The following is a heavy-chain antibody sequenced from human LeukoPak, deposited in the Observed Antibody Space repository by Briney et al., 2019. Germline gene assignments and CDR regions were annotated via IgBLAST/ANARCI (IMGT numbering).Heavy chain of an antibody. CDR2: IYYSGST. D-gene: IGHD3-22*01. CDR1: GGSFSGYY. J-gene: IGHJ4*02. CDR3: ASSYDSSGYYGFDY. Sequence: SVTLSLTCAVYGGSFSGYYWSWIRQPPGKGLEWIGYIYYSGSTNYNPSLKSRVTISVDTSKNQFSLNLSSVTAADTAVYYCASSYDSSGYYGFDYWGQGTLVTVSS. V-gene: IGHV4-59*01.